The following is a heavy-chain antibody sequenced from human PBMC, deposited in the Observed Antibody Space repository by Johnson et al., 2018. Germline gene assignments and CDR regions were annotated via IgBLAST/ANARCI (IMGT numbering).Heavy chain of an antibody. V-gene: IGHV3-9*01. CDR1: GFTFDDYA. Sequence: VQLVESGGGLVQPGGSLRLSCAASGFTFDDYAMHWVRQAPGKGLEWVSGISWNSATIEFADFVKGRFTITRDNAKNSLYLQMYSLRAEDTALYYCAKDGGPPLNCGLDVWGQGTTVTVSS. J-gene: IGHJ6*02. CDR2: ISWNSATI. D-gene: IGHD2-15*01. CDR3: AKDGGPPLNCGLDV.